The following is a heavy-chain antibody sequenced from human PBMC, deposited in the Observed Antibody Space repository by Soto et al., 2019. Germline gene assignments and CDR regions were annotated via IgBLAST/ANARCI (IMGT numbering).Heavy chain of an antibody. Sequence: PSETLSVTCTVSGGSISSSSYYWGWIRQPPGKGLEWIGSIYYSGSTYYNPSLKSQVTISVDTSKNQFSLKLSSVTAADTAVYYCARIEKWELNSSVWGQGTLVTVS. CDR1: GGSISSSSYY. CDR3: ARIEKWELNSSV. CDR2: IYYSGST. J-gene: IGHJ4*02. D-gene: IGHD1-26*01. V-gene: IGHV4-39*01.